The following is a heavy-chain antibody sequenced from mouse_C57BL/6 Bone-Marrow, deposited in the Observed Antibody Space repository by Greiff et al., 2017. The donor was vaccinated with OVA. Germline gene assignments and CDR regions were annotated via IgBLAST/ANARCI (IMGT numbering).Heavy chain of an antibody. CDR2: IHPSDSDT. Sequence: QVQLKQPGAELVKPGASVKVSCKASGYTFTSYWMHWVKQRPGQGLEWIGRIHPSDSDTNYNQKFKGKATLTVDKSSSTAYMQLSSLTSEDSAVYYCAMITTVVHFDYWGQGTTLTVSS. V-gene: IGHV1-74*01. J-gene: IGHJ2*01. CDR3: AMITTVVHFDY. CDR1: GYTFTSYW. D-gene: IGHD1-1*01.